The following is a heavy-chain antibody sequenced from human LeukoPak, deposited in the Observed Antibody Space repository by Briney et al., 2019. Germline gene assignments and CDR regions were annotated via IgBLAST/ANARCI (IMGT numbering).Heavy chain of an antibody. Sequence: PSETLSLTCAVSGGSISSGGYSWSWIRQPPGKGLEWIGYTYYTGNTYYNPSLKSRVTISVDTSNNQFSLKLRSVTAADTALYYCARVYSSTHNWFDTWGQGIHVTVSS. J-gene: IGHJ5*02. D-gene: IGHD2-2*01. CDR3: ARVYSSTHNWFDT. CDR1: GGSISSGGYS. V-gene: IGHV4-30-4*07. CDR2: TYYTGNT.